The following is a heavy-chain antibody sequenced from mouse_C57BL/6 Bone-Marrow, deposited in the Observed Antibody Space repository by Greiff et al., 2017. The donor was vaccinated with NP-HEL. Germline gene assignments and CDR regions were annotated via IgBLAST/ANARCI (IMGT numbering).Heavy chain of an antibody. V-gene: IGHV2-9-1*01. CDR2: IWSGGGT. CDR1: GFSLTSYA. J-gene: IGHJ2*01. CDR3: ARNPITTVVATEGYYFDY. Sequence: QVQLKESGPGLVAPSQSLSITCTVSGFSLTSYAISWVRQPPGKGLEWLGVIWSGGGTNYNSALKSRLSISKDNSKSQVFLKMNSLQTDDTARYYCARNPITTVVATEGYYFDYWGQGTTLTVSS. D-gene: IGHD1-1*01.